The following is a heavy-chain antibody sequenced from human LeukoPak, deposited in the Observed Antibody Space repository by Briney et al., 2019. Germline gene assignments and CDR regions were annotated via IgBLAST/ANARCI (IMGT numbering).Heavy chain of an antibody. V-gene: IGHV5-51*01. D-gene: IGHD6-19*01. CDR2: IQPGDSDS. J-gene: IGHJ6*02. CDR1: GYSFDTYW. Sequence: GESLKISCKGSGYSFDTYWIAWVRQTPGKGLEWMGIIQPGDSDSRYSPSFQGQVTFSGDKSISTAYVMWSSLKASDTAMYYCARFQYSSSYPYYYYGIDLWGQGTTVTVSS. CDR3: ARFQYSSSYPYYYYGIDL.